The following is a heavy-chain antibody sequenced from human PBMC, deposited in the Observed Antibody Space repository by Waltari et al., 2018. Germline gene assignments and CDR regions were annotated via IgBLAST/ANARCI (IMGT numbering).Heavy chain of an antibody. D-gene: IGHD3-16*01. CDR2: XSSTXSYI. V-gene: IGHV3-21*01. CDR1: GFPFNTYT. Sequence: EVXLVESGXGLVKPGGSXRLSCAASGFPFNTYTMNWVRQAPGXGLEWISSXSSTXSYIYYXDSVKGRFTXSRDNAKNSLYLQMSSLXXEDTAVYYXAXDRXSNSYYYYYSLXVWGQGXTVTVSX. J-gene: IGHJ6*02. CDR3: AXDRXSNSYYYYYSLXV.